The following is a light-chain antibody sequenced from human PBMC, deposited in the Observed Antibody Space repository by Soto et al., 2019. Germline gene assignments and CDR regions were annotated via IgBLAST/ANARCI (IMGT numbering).Light chain of an antibody. J-gene: IGLJ1*01. CDR3: AAWDDSLNGLYV. V-gene: IGLV1-44*01. Sequence: SALTQPPSASGTPRQRVTISCSGSSSNIGSNTVNWYQQLPGTAPKLLIYSNNQRPSGVPDRFSGSKSGTSASLAISGLQSEDEADYYCAAWDDSLNGLYVFGTGTKVTVL. CDR1: SSNIGSNT. CDR2: SNN.